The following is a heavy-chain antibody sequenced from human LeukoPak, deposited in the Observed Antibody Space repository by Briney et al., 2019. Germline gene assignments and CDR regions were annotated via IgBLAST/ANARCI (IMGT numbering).Heavy chain of an antibody. Sequence: SQTLSLTCAISGDSVSSNSAAWNWIRQSPSRGLEWLGRTYYRSKWYYDYAVAVKSRISINPDTSKNLLSLQLSSVTPEDTAVYYCARDPVGGSTIFDYWGQGTLVTVSS. CDR2: TYYRSKWYY. D-gene: IGHD1-26*01. V-gene: IGHV6-1*01. CDR1: GDSVSSNSAA. CDR3: ARDPVGGSTIFDY. J-gene: IGHJ4*02.